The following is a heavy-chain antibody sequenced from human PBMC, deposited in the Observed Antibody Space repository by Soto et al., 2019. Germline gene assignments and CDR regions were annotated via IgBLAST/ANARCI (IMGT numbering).Heavy chain of an antibody. J-gene: IGHJ4*02. CDR2: IYTSGST. CDR3: ARDPSSSRYERYYFDY. Sequence: SETLSVTCTVSGGSISSYYWSWIRQPAGKGLEWIGRIYTSGSTNYNPSLKSRVTMSVDTSKNQFSLKLSSVTAADTAVYYCARDPSSSRYERYYFDYWGPGTLVTVSS. CDR1: GGSISSYY. V-gene: IGHV4-4*07. D-gene: IGHD6-13*01.